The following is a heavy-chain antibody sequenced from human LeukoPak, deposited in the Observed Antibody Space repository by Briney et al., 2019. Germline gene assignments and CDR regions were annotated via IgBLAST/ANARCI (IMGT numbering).Heavy chain of an antibody. V-gene: IGHV4-4*09. CDR1: GGSIGSYY. D-gene: IGHD3-22*01. CDR2: IYTSGST. Sequence: SETLSLTCTVSGGSIGSYYWSWIRQPPGKGLEWIGYIYTSGSTNYNPSLKSRVTISVDTSKNQFSLKLSSVTAADTAVSYCARQSRPPKNYYDSSGYFDYWGQGTLVTVSS. CDR3: ARQSRPPKNYYDSSGYFDY. J-gene: IGHJ4*02.